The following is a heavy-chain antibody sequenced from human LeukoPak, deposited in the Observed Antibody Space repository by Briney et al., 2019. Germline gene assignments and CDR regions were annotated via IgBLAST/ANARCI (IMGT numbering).Heavy chain of an antibody. Sequence: SETLSLTCTVSGGSISSYYWSWIRQPPGKGLEWIGYIYYSGSTNYNPSLKSRVTISVDTSKNQFSLKLSSVTAADTAVYYCASTDAAAGTLIWFDPWGQGTLVTVSS. V-gene: IGHV4-59*12. D-gene: IGHD6-13*01. J-gene: IGHJ5*02. CDR1: GGSISSYY. CDR3: ASTDAAAGTLIWFDP. CDR2: IYYSGST.